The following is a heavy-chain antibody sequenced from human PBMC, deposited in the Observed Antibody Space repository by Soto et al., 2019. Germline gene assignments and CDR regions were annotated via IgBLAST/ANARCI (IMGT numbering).Heavy chain of an antibody. CDR3: AKGVAGPEAFDI. J-gene: IGHJ3*02. CDR2: ISGSGGST. V-gene: IGHV3-23*01. CDR1: GFTFSSYA. Sequence: GGSLRLSCAASGFTFSSYAMSWVRQAPGKGLEWVSAISGSGGSTYYADSVKGRFTISRDNSENTLYLQMNSLRAEDTAVYYCAKGVAGPEAFDIWGQGTMVTVSS. D-gene: IGHD6-19*01.